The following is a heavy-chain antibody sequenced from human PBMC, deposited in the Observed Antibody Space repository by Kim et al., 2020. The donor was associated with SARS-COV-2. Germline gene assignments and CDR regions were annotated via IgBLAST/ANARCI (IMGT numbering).Heavy chain of an antibody. CDR3: ARDVCGSRDY. Sequence: GGSLRLSCTASGFSFSSNWMHWVGQAPGKGPVWVARINPDGSLTNHADSVQGRFTISRDNAENTLHLQMNSLTVDDTAIYYCARDVCGSRDYWGQGTLVIVSS. CDR1: GFSFSSNW. V-gene: IGHV3-74*01. D-gene: IGHD2-21*01. J-gene: IGHJ4*02. CDR2: INPDGSLT.